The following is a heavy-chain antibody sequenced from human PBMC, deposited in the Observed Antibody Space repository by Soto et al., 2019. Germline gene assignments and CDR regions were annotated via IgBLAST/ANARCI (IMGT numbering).Heavy chain of an antibody. CDR2: IFHSGIT. CDR1: WDNIRGGVC. Sequence: SLTCTVSWDNIRGGVCWGWIRQPPGRGLEWIGSIFHSGITYSNPSLKSRVTMSVDTSKNQFSLKLSSVTAADTAVYYCARTDYFDYWGQGTPVTVSS. J-gene: IGHJ4*02. V-gene: IGHV4-38-2*02. CDR3: ARTDYFDY.